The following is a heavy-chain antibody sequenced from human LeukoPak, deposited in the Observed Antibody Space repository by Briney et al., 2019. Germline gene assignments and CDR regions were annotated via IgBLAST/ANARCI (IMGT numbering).Heavy chain of an antibody. CDR3: ARDCPTLGAQLVGDWTAFDI. CDR2: ISSSGSTI. Sequence: GGSLRLSCAASGFTFSSYEMNWVRQAPGKGLEWVSYISSSGSTIYYADSVKGRFTISRDNAKNSLYLQMNSLRAEDTAVYYCARDCPTLGAQLVGDWTAFDIWGQGTMVTVSS. CDR1: GFTFSSYE. D-gene: IGHD6-6*01. V-gene: IGHV3-48*03. J-gene: IGHJ3*02.